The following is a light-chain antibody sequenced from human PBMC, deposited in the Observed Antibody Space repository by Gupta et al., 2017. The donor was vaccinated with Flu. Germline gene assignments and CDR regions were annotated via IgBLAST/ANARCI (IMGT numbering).Light chain of an antibody. Sequence: GDTVAITCQASQSVSTWLAWYQKKPDKAPKLLIYKAANLEKGVTSRFSGSGSGTKFGLTISSLQPDDFAVYYCQQYDNYPLTFGGGTKVEIK. CDR3: QQYDNYPLT. J-gene: IGKJ4*01. CDR1: QSVSTW. CDR2: KAA. V-gene: IGKV1-5*03.